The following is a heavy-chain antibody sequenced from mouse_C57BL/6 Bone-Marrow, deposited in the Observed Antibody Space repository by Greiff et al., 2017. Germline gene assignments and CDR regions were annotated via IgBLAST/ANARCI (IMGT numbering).Heavy chain of an antibody. D-gene: IGHD1-1*01. Sequence: EVQGVESGGGLVKPGGSLKLSCAASGFTFSSYAMSWVRQTPEKRLEWVATISDGGSYTYYPDNVKGRFTISRDNAKNNLYLQMSHLKSEDTAMYYCARDYGSSLAWFAYWGQGTLVTVSA. J-gene: IGHJ3*01. CDR1: GFTFSSYA. CDR3: ARDYGSSLAWFAY. CDR2: ISDGGSYT. V-gene: IGHV5-4*01.